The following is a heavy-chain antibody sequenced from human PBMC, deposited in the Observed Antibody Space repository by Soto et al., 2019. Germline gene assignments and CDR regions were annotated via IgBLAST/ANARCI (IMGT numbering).Heavy chain of an antibody. CDR2: ISYDGSNK. CDR1: GFTFSSYA. V-gene: IGHV3-30-3*01. J-gene: IGHJ6*02. CDR3: ASQGSPRNYYYYGMDV. Sequence: QVQLVESGGGVVQPGRSLRLSCAASGFTFSSYAMHWVRQAPGKGLEWVAVISYDGSNKYYADSVKGRFTISRDNSKNTLYLQMNSLRAEDTAVYCCASQGSPRNYYYYGMDVWGQGTTVTVSS.